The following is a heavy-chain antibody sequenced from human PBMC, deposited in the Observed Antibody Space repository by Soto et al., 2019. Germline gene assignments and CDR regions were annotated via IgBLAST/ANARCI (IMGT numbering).Heavy chain of an antibody. J-gene: IGHJ6*02. V-gene: IGHV1-8*02. CDR2: MNPINGAT. D-gene: IGHD6-13*01. CDR3: GRGPSPRAPAGGTPYYYAMDV. Sequence: GASVKVSCTTSGYNFTSYDINWVRHASGQGLEWMGWMNPINGATGSARRFQGRVSMTRNTATGTAYLELTSLRSDDSAVYYCGRGPSPRAPAGGTPYYYAMDVWGQGTTVTVSS. CDR1: GYNFTSYD.